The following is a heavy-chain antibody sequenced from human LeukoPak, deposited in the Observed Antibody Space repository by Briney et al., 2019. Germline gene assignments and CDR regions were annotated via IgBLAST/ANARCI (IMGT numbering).Heavy chain of an antibody. D-gene: IGHD3-22*01. Sequence: GGSLRLSCAASGFTLSSYWMHWVRQAPGKGLVWVSRINSDGSSISYAGSVKGRFTISRDNTKNTLYLQMYSLRAEDTAVYYCARVVYYYDSSGYPNAFDMWGQGTMVTVSS. V-gene: IGHV3-74*01. CDR2: INSDGSSI. J-gene: IGHJ3*02. CDR3: ARVVYYYDSSGYPNAFDM. CDR1: GFTLSSYW.